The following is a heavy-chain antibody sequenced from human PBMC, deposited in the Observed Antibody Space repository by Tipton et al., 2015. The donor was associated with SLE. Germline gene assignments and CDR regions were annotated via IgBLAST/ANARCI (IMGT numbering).Heavy chain of an antibody. CDR1: GGRIRNIPYY. CDR2: VFDTGYT. CDR3: AQQDLGRAATLTFDI. Sequence: TLSLTCRVAGGRIRNIPYYWAWICPPRGKRLEWIGSVFDTGYTAYNPSLEGRMSISVDTSNNEFSLKLSSVTAADTAVYFCAQQDLGRAATLTFDIWGLGTLVTVSS. D-gene: IGHD6-25*01. J-gene: IGHJ4*02. V-gene: IGHV4-39*07.